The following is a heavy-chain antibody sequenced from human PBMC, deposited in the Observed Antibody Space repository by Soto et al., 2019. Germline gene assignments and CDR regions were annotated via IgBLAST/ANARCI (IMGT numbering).Heavy chain of an antibody. Sequence: GESLKISCKGSGYSFTSYWIGWVRQMPGKGLEWMGIIYPGDSDTRYSPSFQGQVTISADKSISTTYLQWSSLKASDAAMYDCARHRPQDWGTTGAIDIWGQGTMVTVSS. CDR1: GYSFTSYW. CDR2: IYPGDSDT. V-gene: IGHV5-51*01. CDR3: ARHRPQDWGTTGAIDI. D-gene: IGHD7-27*01. J-gene: IGHJ3*02.